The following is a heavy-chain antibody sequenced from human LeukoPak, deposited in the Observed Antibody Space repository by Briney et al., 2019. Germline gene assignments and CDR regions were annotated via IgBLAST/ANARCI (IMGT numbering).Heavy chain of an antibody. D-gene: IGHD3-22*01. CDR2: IYYSGST. CDR1: GGSISSGGYS. Sequence: SETLSLTCAVSGGSISSGGYSWSWIRQPPGKGLEWIGYIYYSGSTYYNPSLKSRVTISVDTSKNQFSLKLSSVTAADTAVYYCARVLYYDSSGFLLYYYYYMDVWGKGTTVTVSS. CDR3: ARVLYYDSSGFLLYYYYYMDV. J-gene: IGHJ6*03. V-gene: IGHV4-30-4*07.